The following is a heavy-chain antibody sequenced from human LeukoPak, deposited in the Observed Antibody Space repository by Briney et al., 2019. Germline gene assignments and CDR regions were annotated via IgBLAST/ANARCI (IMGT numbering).Heavy chain of an antibody. Sequence: WVAVISYDGSNKYYADSVKGRFTISRDNSKNTLYLQMNSLRAEDTAVYYCAKDPSQGVDYWGQGTLVTVSS. J-gene: IGHJ4*02. V-gene: IGHV3-30*18. CDR3: AKDPSQGVDY. CDR2: ISYDGSNK.